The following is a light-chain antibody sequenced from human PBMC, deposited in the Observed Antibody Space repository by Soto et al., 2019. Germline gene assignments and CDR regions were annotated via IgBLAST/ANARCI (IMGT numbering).Light chain of an antibody. V-gene: IGKV3-15*01. CDR1: QSISSD. J-gene: IGKJ2*01. CDR2: GAS. Sequence: ETVMTQSPATLSVSPGERATLSCRASQSISSDLAWYQHKPGQAPRLLIYGASTTATGIPVRFSGSGSGTEFTLTISSLQSEDFAVYYCQQYYQWPSYTFGQGTKVDI. CDR3: QQYYQWPSYT.